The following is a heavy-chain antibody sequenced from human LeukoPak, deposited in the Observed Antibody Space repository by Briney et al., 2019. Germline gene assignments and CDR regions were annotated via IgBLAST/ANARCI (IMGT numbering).Heavy chain of an antibody. J-gene: IGHJ5*02. D-gene: IGHD6-6*01. CDR3: ARQRIAARHWFDP. Sequence: GESLKIPCKGSGYSFTSYWIGWVRQMPGKGLEWMGIIYPGDSDTRYSPSFQGQVTISADKSISTAYLQWSSLKASDTAMYYCARQRIAARHWFDPWGQGTLVTVSS. CDR1: GYSFTSYW. V-gene: IGHV5-51*01. CDR2: IYPGDSDT.